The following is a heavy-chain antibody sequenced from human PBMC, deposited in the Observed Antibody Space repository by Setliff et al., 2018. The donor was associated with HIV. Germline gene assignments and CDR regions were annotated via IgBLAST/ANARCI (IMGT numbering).Heavy chain of an antibody. Sequence: NPSETLSLTCTVSGLSMSYNYWNWIRQSPGKGLEWIGYVHYSGSTRYNPSLKSRVTISVDTSKKKFSLKLTSMTATDTAVYYCASEKKAWSVSDSFYEYWGQGVPVTVSS. D-gene: IGHD3-3*01. V-gene: IGHV4-59*01. CDR2: VHYSGST. J-gene: IGHJ4*02. CDR3: ASEKKAWSVSDSFYEY. CDR1: GLSMSYNY.